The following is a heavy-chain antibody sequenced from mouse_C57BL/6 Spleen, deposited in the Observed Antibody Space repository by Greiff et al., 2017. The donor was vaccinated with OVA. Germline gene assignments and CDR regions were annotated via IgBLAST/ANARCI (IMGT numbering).Heavy chain of an antibody. CDR3: ARRRDDGYYDWYFDV. CDR2: IYPRDGST. J-gene: IGHJ1*03. CDR1: GYTFTDHT. D-gene: IGHD2-3*01. Sequence: VQGVESDAELVKPGASVKISCKVSGYTFTDHTIHWMKQRPEQGLEWIGYIYPRDGSTKYNEKFKGKATLTADKSSSTAYMQLNSLTSEDSAVYFCARRRDDGYYDWYFDVWGTGTTVTVSS. V-gene: IGHV1-78*01.